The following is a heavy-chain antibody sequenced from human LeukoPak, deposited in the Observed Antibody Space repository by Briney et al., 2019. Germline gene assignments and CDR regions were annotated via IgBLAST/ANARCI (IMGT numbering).Heavy chain of an antibody. CDR1: GFTFSDYY. CDR2: ISRYGDTI. V-gene: IGHV3-11*04. Sequence: GGSLRLSCAASGFTFSDYYMSWIRQAPGKGLEWVSYISRYGDTIYYADSVKGRFTISRDNAKNSLYLQMNSLRAEDTAVYYCAKDHSSWSPRGNDAFDIWGQGTMVTVSS. J-gene: IGHJ3*02. CDR3: AKDHSSWSPRGNDAFDI. D-gene: IGHD6-13*01.